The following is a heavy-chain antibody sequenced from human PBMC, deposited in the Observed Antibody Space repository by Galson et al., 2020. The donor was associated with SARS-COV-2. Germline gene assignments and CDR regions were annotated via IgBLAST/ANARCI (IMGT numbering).Heavy chain of an antibody. D-gene: IGHD1-1*01. Sequence: GESLKISCAASGFTFSSYSMNWVRQAPGKGLEWVSSISSSSSYIYYADSVKRRFTISSDNAKNYLYLQMNSLGAEDTAVYYCATMEGLEPHTYYYYGIDVWGQGTTVTVSS. V-gene: IGHV3-21*01. J-gene: IGHJ6*02. CDR1: GFTFSSYS. CDR2: ISSSSSYI. CDR3: ATMEGLEPHTYYYYGIDV.